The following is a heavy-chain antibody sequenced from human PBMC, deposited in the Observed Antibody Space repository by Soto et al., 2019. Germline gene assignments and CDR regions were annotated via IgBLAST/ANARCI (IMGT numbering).Heavy chain of an antibody. CDR2: IKQDGSDK. J-gene: IGHJ3*02. CDR3: ARPLGWRDAFDI. V-gene: IGHV3-7*01. Sequence: EVQLVESGGGLVQSGGSLRLSCAASGFSLSTYWMSWVRQAPGKGLEWVAAIKQDGSDKYYVDSVKGRFTISRDNDKSSVKLQMNSLRDEDTAVYYCARPLGWRDAFDIWGQGTMVTVSS. CDR1: GFSLSTYW. D-gene: IGHD6-19*01.